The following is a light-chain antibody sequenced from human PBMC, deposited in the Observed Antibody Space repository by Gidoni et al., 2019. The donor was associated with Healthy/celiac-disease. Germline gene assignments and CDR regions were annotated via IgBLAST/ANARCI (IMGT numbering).Light chain of an antibody. J-gene: IGLJ2*01. V-gene: IGLV6-57*01. CDR2: EDN. CDR3: QSYDSSSVV. Sequence: NFMLTQPHSVSESPGQTVTISCTRSSGSIASNYVQWYQQRPGSSPTTVIYEDNQRPSGVPDRFSGSIDSSSNSASLTISGLKTEDEADYYWQSYDSSSVVFGGGTKLTVL. CDR1: SGSIASNY.